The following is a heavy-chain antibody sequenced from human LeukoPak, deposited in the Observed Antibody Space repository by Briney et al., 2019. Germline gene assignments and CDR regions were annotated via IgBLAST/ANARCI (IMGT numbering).Heavy chain of an antibody. CDR3: ARDYDSSGYYGPGVGAFDI. Sequence: GGSLRLSCSASGFTFSSFAMSWVRQAPGKGLEWVSAISGSGGSTYYADSVKGRFTISRDNSKNTLYLQMNSLRAEDTAVYYCARDYDSSGYYGPGVGAFDIWGQGTMVTVSS. CDR1: GFTFSSFA. V-gene: IGHV3-23*01. D-gene: IGHD3-22*01. CDR2: ISGSGGST. J-gene: IGHJ3*02.